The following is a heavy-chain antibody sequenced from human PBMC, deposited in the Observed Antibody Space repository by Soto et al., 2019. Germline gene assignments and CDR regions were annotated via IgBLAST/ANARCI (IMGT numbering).Heavy chain of an antibody. Sequence: PGGSLRLSCEASGFIFSSYWMNWVRQAPGKGLEWVANVNQDGSQEYYMDSVKGRFTISRDNAKNSLYLQMNSLRAEDTAVYYCARDHSSSFGSDYWGQGILVTVSS. CDR1: GFIFSSYW. J-gene: IGHJ4*02. CDR3: ARDHSSSFGSDY. V-gene: IGHV3-7*01. D-gene: IGHD6-6*01. CDR2: VNQDGSQE.